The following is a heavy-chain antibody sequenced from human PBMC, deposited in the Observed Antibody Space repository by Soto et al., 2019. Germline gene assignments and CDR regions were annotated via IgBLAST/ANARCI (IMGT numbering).Heavy chain of an antibody. CDR3: ARLAAVAGYAFDI. CDR1: GGSISSSSYY. CDR2: IYYSGST. V-gene: IGHV4-39*01. J-gene: IGHJ3*02. D-gene: IGHD6-19*01. Sequence: SETLSLTCTVSGGSISSSSYYWGWIRQPPGKGLEWIGSIYYSGSTYYNPSLKSRVTISVDTSKNQFSLKLSSVTAADTAVYYCARLAAVAGYAFDIWGQGTMVTVSS.